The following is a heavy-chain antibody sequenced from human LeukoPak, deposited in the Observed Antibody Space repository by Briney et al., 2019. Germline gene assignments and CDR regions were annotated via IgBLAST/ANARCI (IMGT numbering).Heavy chain of an antibody. Sequence: GGSLRLSCAVSGFTFSNYAMSWVRQAPGKGLEWVSGISGSGGRTYYADSVKGRFTISRDNAKNSLYLQMNSLRAEDTAVYYCAGDGPIVGATTVDWGQGTLVTVSS. J-gene: IGHJ4*02. V-gene: IGHV3-23*01. D-gene: IGHD1-26*01. CDR2: ISGSGGRT. CDR3: AGDGPIVGATTVD. CDR1: GFTFSNYA.